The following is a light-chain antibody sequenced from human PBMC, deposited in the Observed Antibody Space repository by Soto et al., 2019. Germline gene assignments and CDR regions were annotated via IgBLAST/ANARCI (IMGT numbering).Light chain of an antibody. CDR3: GTWERGGT. Sequence: QSVLTQPPSISAAPGQQVTISCRGSSSKNGKKYGSWYQQLPGAAPKLLIYEDHKRPSGIPDRFSGSKFGTSATLGISGLQTEGEADYYCGTWERGGTFGTGTKVTVL. J-gene: IGLJ1*01. V-gene: IGLV1-51*02. CDR1: SSKNGKKY. CDR2: EDH.